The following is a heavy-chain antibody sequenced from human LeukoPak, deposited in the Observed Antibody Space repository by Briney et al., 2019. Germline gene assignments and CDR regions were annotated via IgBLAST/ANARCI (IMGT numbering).Heavy chain of an antibody. CDR3: ARAGEYYYDSSGYPGDFDY. J-gene: IGHJ4*02. CDR2: ISSSSSYI. CDR1: GFTFSSYS. V-gene: IGHV3-21*01. D-gene: IGHD3-22*01. Sequence: GGSLRLSCAASGFTFSSYSMNWARQAPGKGLEWVSSISSSSSYIYYADSVKGRFTISRDNAKNSLYLQMNSLRAEDTAVYYCARAGEYYYDSSGYPGDFDYWGQGTLVTVSS.